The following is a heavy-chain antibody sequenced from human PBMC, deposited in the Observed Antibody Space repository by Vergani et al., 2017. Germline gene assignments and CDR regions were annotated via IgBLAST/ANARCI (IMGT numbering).Heavy chain of an antibody. CDR2: IYPGDSDT. J-gene: IGHJ6*03. CDR1: GYSFTSYW. V-gene: IGHV5-51*01. CDR3: ARQRGYCSSTSCARRYYYMDV. D-gene: IGHD2-2*01. Sequence: EVQLVQSGAEVKKPGESLKISCKGSGYSFTSYWIGWVRQMPXKGLEWMGIIYPGDSDTRYSPSFQGQVTISADKSISTAYRQWSSLKASDTAMYYCARQRGYCSSTSCARRYYYMDVWGKGTTVTVSS.